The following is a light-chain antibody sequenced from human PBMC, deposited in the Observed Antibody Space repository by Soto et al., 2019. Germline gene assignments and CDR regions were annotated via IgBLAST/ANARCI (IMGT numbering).Light chain of an antibody. J-gene: IGKJ2*01. CDR3: MQALQLPDT. CDR2: LGS. Sequence: DIVMTQSPLSLSVTPGEPASISCRSSQSLLHSNGYNYLDWYLQKPGQSPQLLIYLGSNRASGVPDRFSGSGSGTDFTLKISRVEAEDVGVYYCMQALQLPDTFGQGTKLEIK. V-gene: IGKV2-28*01. CDR1: QSLLHSNGYNY.